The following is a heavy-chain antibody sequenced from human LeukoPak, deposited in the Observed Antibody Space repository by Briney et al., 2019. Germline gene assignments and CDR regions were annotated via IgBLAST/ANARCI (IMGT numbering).Heavy chain of an antibody. CDR2: ISGSGGNT. CDR3: ARGHRVYSGHDY. V-gene: IGHV3-23*01. J-gene: IGHJ4*02. CDR1: GFTFSSYA. Sequence: GGSLRLSCAASGFTFSSYAMSWVRQAPGKGLEWVSAISGSGGNTYYADSVKGRFTISRDNSKNTLYLQMNSLRAEDTAVYYCARGHRVYSGHDYWGQGTPVTVSS. D-gene: IGHD5-12*01.